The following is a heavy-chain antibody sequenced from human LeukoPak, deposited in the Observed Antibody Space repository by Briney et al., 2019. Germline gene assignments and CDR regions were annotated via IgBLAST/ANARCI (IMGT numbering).Heavy chain of an antibody. CDR3: ARISPYYGDYPQYYYYYMGV. V-gene: IGHV4-38-2*01. D-gene: IGHD4-17*01. CDR1: GYSISSGYY. Sequence: KPSETLSLTCAVSGYSISSGYYWGWIRHPPGKGLEWSGNIYHSGNTYYNPSLKSRVTISVDTSKNQFSLKLSSVTASDTAVYYCARISPYYGDYPQYYYYYMGVWGKGTTVTVSS. J-gene: IGHJ6*03. CDR2: IYHSGNT.